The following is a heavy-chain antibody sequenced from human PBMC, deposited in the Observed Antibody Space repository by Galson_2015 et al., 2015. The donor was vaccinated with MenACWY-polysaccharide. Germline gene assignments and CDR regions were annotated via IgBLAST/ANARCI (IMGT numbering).Heavy chain of an antibody. J-gene: IGHJ6*03. D-gene: IGHD2-15*01. V-gene: IGHV1-8*01. CDR2: MNPNSGNT. Sequence: SVKVSCKASGYTFTSYDINWVRQATGQGLEWMGWMNPNSGNTGYAQKFQGRVTMTRNTSISTAYMELSSLRSEDTAVYYCARTVSRRAVGSYFYYMDDWGNGTPVTASS. CDR1: GYTFTSYD. CDR3: ARTVSRRAVGSYFYYMDD.